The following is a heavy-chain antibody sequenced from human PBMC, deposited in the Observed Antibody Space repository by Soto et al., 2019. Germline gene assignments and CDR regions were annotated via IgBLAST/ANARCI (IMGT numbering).Heavy chain of an antibody. D-gene: IGHD3-3*01. CDR3: AGADFWSGYLRTWFDP. CDR2: ISAYNGNT. V-gene: IGHV1-18*04. CDR1: GYTFTSYG. Sequence: RASVKVSCKASGYTFTSYGISWVRQAPGQGLEWMGWISAYNGNTNYAQKLQGRVTMTTDTSTSTAYMELRSLRSDDTAVYYCAGADFWSGYLRTWFDPWGQGTLVTVSS. J-gene: IGHJ5*02.